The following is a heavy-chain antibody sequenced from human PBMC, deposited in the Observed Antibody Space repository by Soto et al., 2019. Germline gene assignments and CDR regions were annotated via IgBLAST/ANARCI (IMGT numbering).Heavy chain of an antibody. D-gene: IGHD2-15*01. J-gene: IGHJ4*02. CDR2: IYPGGSNT. V-gene: IGHV5-51*01. CDR1: GYSFTSYW. Sequence: GESLKISCKGSGYSFTSYWIGWVRQMPGKGLEWMGIIYPGGSNTRYRPSFQGQVTISADKSISTAYLQMDSLKTEDPATLYCTNHAPEDMIRKWGPGTLVTVSS. CDR3: TNHAPEDMIRK.